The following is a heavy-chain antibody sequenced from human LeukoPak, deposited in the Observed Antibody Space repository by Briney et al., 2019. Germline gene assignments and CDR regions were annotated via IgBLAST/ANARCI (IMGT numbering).Heavy chain of an antibody. CDR1: GGSINSLY. CDR2: IYYSGHT. D-gene: IGHD3-3*01. J-gene: IGHJ5*02. CDR3: ASGGFWSGYFT. Sequence: PSETLSLTCSVPGGSINSLYWSWIRQTPGKGLEWIGYIYYSGHTNSNPSLKSRVTISIDTSRTQFSLNLTSVSAADTAVYYCASGGFWSGYFTWGQGILVTVSS. V-gene: IGHV4-59*11.